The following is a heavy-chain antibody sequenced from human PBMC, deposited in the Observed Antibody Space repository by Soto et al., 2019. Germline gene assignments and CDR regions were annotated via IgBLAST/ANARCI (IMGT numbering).Heavy chain of an antibody. CDR3: IRGGWSPDY. Sequence: GGSLRPSFTNFGFPLGDYSISWVRQAAGKGLDWVGFIRTKAYGGTTEHAASVKGRFTISRDDTRSIVYLQMNSLQTEDTAVYYCIRGGWSPDYWGQGTLVTVSS. J-gene: IGHJ4*02. CDR2: IRTKAYGGTT. D-gene: IGHD2-15*01. V-gene: IGHV3-49*04. CDR1: GFPLGDYS.